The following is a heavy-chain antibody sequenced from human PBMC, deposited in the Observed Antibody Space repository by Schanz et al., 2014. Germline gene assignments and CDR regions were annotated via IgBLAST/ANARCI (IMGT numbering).Heavy chain of an antibody. CDR1: GFTFSAYA. D-gene: IGHD3-10*01. Sequence: EVQLLESGGGLVQPGGSLRLSCAASGFTFSAYAMTWVRQIPGKGLEWVSAISASGATTYYADSVKGRFTISRDNSKNTLYLQMNSLRAEDTAVYYCAKTPQYYGTYDDCPNSFDSWGQGTMVTASS. CDR3: AKTPQYYGTYDDCPNSFDS. CDR2: ISASGATT. V-gene: IGHV3-23*01. J-gene: IGHJ5*01.